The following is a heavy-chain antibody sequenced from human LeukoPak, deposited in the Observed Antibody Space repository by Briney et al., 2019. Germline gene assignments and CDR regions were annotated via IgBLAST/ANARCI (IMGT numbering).Heavy chain of an antibody. CDR2: TYYRSKWYH. Sequence: SQTLSLTCAISGDSVSSSSSAWNWIRQSPSRGLEWLGRTYYRSKWYHDYAVSVKSRIPINPDASKNQFSLQLNSVTPEDTAVYYCARNYSPDFDYWAQGTLVTVSS. V-gene: IGHV6-1*01. CDR1: GDSVSSSSSA. CDR3: ARNYSPDFDY. D-gene: IGHD1-7*01. J-gene: IGHJ4*02.